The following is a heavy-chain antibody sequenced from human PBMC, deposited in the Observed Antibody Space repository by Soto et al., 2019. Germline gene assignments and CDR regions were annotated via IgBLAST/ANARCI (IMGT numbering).Heavy chain of an antibody. D-gene: IGHD2-15*01. CDR1: VGTFSSYA. Sequence: QVQLVQSGAEVKKPGSSVKVSCKASVGTFSSYAISWVRQAPGQGLEWMGGIIPIFGTANYAQKFQGRVTITADESTSTAYMELSSLRSEDTAVYYCARDLVVVVAATLGWFDPWGQGTLVTVSS. J-gene: IGHJ5*02. V-gene: IGHV1-69*01. CDR3: ARDLVVVVAATLGWFDP. CDR2: IIPIFGTA.